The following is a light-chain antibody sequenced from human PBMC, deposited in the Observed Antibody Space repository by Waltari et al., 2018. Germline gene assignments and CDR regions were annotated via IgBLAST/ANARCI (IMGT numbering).Light chain of an antibody. J-gene: IGLJ3*02. CDR2: EDT. Sequence: QSALTQPASVSGSLGQSITISCTGSSSDVGAYKLVSWYQQHPGKAPKFMISEDTKRPSGVSNRCSGSKSGNTASLTISGLQAEDEADYHCCSYAGDSTWVFGGGTVLTVL. CDR3: CSYAGDSTWV. CDR1: SSDVGAYKL. V-gene: IGLV2-23*01.